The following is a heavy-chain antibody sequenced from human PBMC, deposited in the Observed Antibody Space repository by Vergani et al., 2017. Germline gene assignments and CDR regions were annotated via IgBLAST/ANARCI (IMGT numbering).Heavy chain of an antibody. CDR1: GFTFSSYA. CDR3: AKGRRYDFWSGYSPGGFDP. J-gene: IGHJ5*02. Sequence: EVQLLESGGGLVQPGGSLRLSCAASGFTFSSYAMSWVRQAPGKGLEWVSAISGSGGSTYYADSVKGRFTISRDNSKNTLYLQMNSLRAEDTAVYYCAKGRRYDFWSGYSPGGFDPWGQGSLVTVSS. D-gene: IGHD3-3*01. V-gene: IGHV3-23*01. CDR2: ISGSGGST.